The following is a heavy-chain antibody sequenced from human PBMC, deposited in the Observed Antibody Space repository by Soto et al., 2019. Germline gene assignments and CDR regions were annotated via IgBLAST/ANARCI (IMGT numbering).Heavy chain of an antibody. V-gene: IGHV3-48*01. J-gene: IGHJ6*02. CDR2: ISSSSSTI. CDR3: ARADSGYAHGYYYYGMDV. D-gene: IGHD5-12*01. Sequence: GGSLRLSCTASGFTFSTYSMNWVRQAPGKGLEWVSYISSSSSTIYYADSVKGRFTISRDNAKNSLYLQMNSLRAEDTAVYYCARADSGYAHGYYYYGMDVWGQGTTVTVSS. CDR1: GFTFSTYS.